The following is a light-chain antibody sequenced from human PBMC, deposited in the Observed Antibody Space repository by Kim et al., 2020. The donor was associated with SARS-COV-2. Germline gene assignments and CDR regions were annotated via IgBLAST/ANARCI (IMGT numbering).Light chain of an antibody. CDR2: QDS. V-gene: IGLV3-1*01. J-gene: IGLJ2*01. CDR3: QAWDNTVV. CDR1: KLGSTF. Sequence: VSVSPGQTASITCSGDKLGSTFASWYQQKPGQSPLLVIHQDSKRPAGIPERFSGSSSGNTATLTISGTQAMDEADYYCQAWDNTVVFGGGTQLTVL.